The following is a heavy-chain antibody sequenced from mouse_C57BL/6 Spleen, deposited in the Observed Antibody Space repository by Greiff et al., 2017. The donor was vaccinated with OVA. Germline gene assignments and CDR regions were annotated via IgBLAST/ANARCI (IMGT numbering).Heavy chain of an antibody. V-gene: IGHV2-6-1*01. CDR1: GFSLTSYG. D-gene: IGHD1-1*01. CDR2: IWSDGST. Sequence: VQRVESGPGLVAPSQSLSITCTVSGFSLTSYGVHWVRQPPGKGLERLVVIWSDGSTTYNSALKSRLSISKDNSKSQVFLKMNSLQTDDTAMYYCARHYYGSSYGYFDVWGTGTTVTVSS. CDR3: ARHYYGSSYGYFDV. J-gene: IGHJ1*03.